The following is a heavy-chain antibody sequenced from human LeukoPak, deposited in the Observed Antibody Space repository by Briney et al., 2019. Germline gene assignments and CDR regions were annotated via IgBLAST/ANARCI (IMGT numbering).Heavy chain of an antibody. J-gene: IGHJ3*02. Sequence: SETLSLTCTVSGGSISSGDYYWSWIRQPPGKGLEWIGYIYYSGSTNYNPSLKSRVTISVDTSKNQFSLKLSSVTAADTAVYYCARTIRGDAFDIWGQGTMVTVSS. V-gene: IGHV4-61*08. CDR3: ARTIRGDAFDI. CDR2: IYYSGST. CDR1: GGSISSGDYY. D-gene: IGHD3-9*01.